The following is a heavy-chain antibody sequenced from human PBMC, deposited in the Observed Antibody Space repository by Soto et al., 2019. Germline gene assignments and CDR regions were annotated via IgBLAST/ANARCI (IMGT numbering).Heavy chain of an antibody. CDR3: ARARYQLLHPYYYGMDV. D-gene: IGHD2-2*01. Sequence: FETLPLTCAVSEGTSRSDYFRRTRKRKTPGKGLEWIGYIHYSGSIKSNPSLKSRLTMAVDTSRNQVSLKLSSVTAADSAVYFCARARYQLLHPYYYGMDVWGQGTTVTVSS. CDR2: IHYSGSI. CDR1: EGTSRSDYFR. V-gene: IGHV4-61*01. J-gene: IGHJ6*02.